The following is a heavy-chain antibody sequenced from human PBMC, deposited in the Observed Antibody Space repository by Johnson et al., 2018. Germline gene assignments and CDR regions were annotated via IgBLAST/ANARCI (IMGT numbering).Heavy chain of an antibody. D-gene: IGHD3-22*01. CDR3: AREMNYYDSSGYLTAFDI. CDR2: IYYSGST. CDR1: GGSISPYY. V-gene: IGHV4-59*01. J-gene: IGHJ3*02. Sequence: QVQLQESGPGLVKPSETLSLTCTVSGGSISPYYWSWIRQPPGKGLEWIGYIYYSGSTNYNPSLKSRVTISVDTSKNQFSLKLSSVTAADTAVYYCAREMNYYDSSGYLTAFDIWGQGTMVTVSS.